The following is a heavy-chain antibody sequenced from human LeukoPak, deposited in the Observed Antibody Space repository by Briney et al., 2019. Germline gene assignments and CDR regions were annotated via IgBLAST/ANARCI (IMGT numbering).Heavy chain of an antibody. J-gene: IGHJ4*02. CDR3: AGHHPRNTVDF. D-gene: IGHD2-8*02. CDR2: IYYSGST. CDR1: GGSISSGDYY. V-gene: IGHV4-30-4*01. Sequence: SETLSLTCTVSGGSISSGDYYWSWIRQPPGKGLEWIGYIYYSGSTYYNPSLKSRVTISLDTSKNQFSLKLSSVTAADTAVYYCAGHHPRNTVDFWGQGTLVTVSS.